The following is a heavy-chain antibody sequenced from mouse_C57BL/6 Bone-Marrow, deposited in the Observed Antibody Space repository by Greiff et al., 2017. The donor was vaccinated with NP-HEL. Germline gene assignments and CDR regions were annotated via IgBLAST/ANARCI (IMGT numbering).Heavy chain of an antibody. CDR2: ISSGGSYT. CDR3: ARHYYSNYFDY. V-gene: IGHV5-6*01. Sequence: EVHLVESGGDLVKPGGSLKLSCAASGFTFSSYGMSWVRQTPDKRLEWVATISSGGSYTYYPASVKGRFTISRDNAKNTLYLQMSSLKSEDTAMYYCARHYYSNYFDYWGQGTTLTVSS. D-gene: IGHD2-5*01. J-gene: IGHJ2*01. CDR1: GFTFSSYG.